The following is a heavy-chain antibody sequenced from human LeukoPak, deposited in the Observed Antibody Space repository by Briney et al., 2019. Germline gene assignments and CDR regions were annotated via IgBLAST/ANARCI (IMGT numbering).Heavy chain of an antibody. D-gene: IGHD2-8*01. CDR1: GYPFTSYW. CDR2: IYPGDSDT. CDR3: ARLMGVNGFYVDY. J-gene: IGHJ4*02. V-gene: IGHV5-51*01. Sequence: GESLEISFKGSGYPFTSYWIGWVRPMPGKGLEWVGIIYPGDSDTRYSPSFQGQVTISADKSISAAYLQWSSLKASDTAMYYCARLMGVNGFYVDYWGQGTLVTVSS.